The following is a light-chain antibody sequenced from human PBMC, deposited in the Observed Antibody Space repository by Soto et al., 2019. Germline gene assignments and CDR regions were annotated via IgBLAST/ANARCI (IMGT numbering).Light chain of an antibody. CDR2: DNN. J-gene: IGLJ2*01. Sequence: QSVLTQPPSVSAAPGQKVTISCSGSSSNIGKNYVSWYQQLPGTAPKLLIYDNNKRPSRIPDRFSGSKSGTSATLGITGLQTGDEAHYYCGTWDSSLSAGVFGGGTKLTVL. CDR1: SSNIGKNY. V-gene: IGLV1-51*01. CDR3: GTWDSSLSAGV.